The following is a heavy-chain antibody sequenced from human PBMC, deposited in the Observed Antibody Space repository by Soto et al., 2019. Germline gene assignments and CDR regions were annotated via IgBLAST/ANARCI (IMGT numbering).Heavy chain of an antibody. CDR2: MYNTGST. D-gene: IGHD2-21*02. CDR3: ARDLRGYWGADCYPLDV. Sequence: SETLSLTCTVSGGSISSYYWSWIRQPPGKGLGWIGYMYNTGSTIYNPSLKSRVTISVDTSKNQFSLKLNSVTAADTAVYYCARDLRGYWGADCYPLDVWGQGTTVTV. V-gene: IGHV4-59*01. CDR1: GGSISSYY. J-gene: IGHJ6*02.